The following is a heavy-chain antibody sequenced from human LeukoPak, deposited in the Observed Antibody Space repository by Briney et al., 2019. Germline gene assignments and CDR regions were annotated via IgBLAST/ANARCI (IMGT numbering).Heavy chain of an antibody. V-gene: IGHV3-64D*09. Sequence: GGSLRLSCSASGFTFSSYAMHWVRQAPGKGLEYVSAISSSGGSTYYADSVKGRFTISRDNSKNTLYLQMSSLRAEDTAVYYCVPSMVRGVIMPDYWGQGTLVTVSS. J-gene: IGHJ4*02. CDR1: GFTFSSYA. CDR3: VPSMVRGVIMPDY. CDR2: ISSSGGST. D-gene: IGHD3-10*01.